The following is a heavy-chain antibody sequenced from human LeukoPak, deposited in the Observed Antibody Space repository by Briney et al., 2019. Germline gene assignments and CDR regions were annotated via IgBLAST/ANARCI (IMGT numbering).Heavy chain of an antibody. CDR2: IRFDGTKE. V-gene: IGHV3-30*02. D-gene: IGHD2/OR15-2a*01. Sequence: GGSLRLSCAASGFTFNRYGMHWVRQAPGKGLEWVAFIRFDGTKEYYSESVKGRFTISRDTSKNNVYLQMSSLTTEDTALYYCAKDLWATGFSTYFCDYWGQGTLVTVSS. CDR3: AKDLWATGFSTYFCDY. J-gene: IGHJ4*02. CDR1: GFTFNRYG.